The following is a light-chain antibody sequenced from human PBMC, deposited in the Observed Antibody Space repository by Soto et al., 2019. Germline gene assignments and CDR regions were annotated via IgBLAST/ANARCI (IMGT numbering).Light chain of an antibody. CDR2: NFS. Sequence: QSVLTQPPSASGNPGQRVTLSCSGGGSNIGTNSVNWYQHLPGTAPKLLIYNFSQRPSGVPDRFSGSKSGTSAFLAISGLQSEDEADYYCAAWDDILNGVVFGGGTKLTVL. CDR3: AAWDDILNGVV. V-gene: IGLV1-44*01. CDR1: GSNIGTNS. J-gene: IGLJ2*01.